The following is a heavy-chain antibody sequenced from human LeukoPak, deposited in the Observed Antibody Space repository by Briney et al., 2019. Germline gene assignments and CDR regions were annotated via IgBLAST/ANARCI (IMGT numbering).Heavy chain of an antibody. J-gene: IGHJ6*02. CDR2: ISYDGSNK. CDR1: GFTFSSYA. CDR3: ARAEFGELLSYYYYYYGMDV. V-gene: IGHV3-30*04. Sequence: ERSLRLSCAASGFTFSSYAMHWVRQAPGKGLEWVAVISYDGSNKYYADSVKGRFTISRDNSKNTLYLQMNSLRAEDTAVYYCARAEFGELLSYYYYYYGMDVWGQGTTVTVSS. D-gene: IGHD3-10*01.